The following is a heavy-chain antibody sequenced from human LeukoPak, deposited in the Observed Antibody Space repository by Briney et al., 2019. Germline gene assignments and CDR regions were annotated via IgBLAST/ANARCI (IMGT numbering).Heavy chain of an antibody. CDR1: GGSISSYY. J-gene: IGHJ4*02. CDR3: ARDLAAAGTGFDY. CDR2: IYYSGST. D-gene: IGHD6-13*01. V-gene: IGHV4-59*01. Sequence: SETLSLTCTVSGGSISSYYWSWIRQPPGKGLEWIGYIYYSGSTNYNPSLKSRVTISVDTSKNQFSLKLSSVTAADTAVYYCARDLAAAGTGFDYWGQGTLVTVSS.